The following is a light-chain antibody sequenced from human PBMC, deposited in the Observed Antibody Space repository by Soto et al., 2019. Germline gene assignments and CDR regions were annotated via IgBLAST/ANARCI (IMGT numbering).Light chain of an antibody. CDR2: KAS. CDR1: QTISSW. V-gene: IGKV1-5*03. J-gene: IGKJ1*01. CDR3: QHYNSYSEA. Sequence: DIQMTQSPSTLSGSVGDRVTITCRASQTISSWLAWYQQKQGKAPKLLIYKASTLKSGVPSRFSGSGSGTEFTLTISSLQPADFASDYCQHYNSYSEAFGQGTKVELK.